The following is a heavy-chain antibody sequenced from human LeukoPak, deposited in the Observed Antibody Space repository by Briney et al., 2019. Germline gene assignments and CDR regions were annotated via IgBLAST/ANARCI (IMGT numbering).Heavy chain of an antibody. CDR3: AKGIGSCGYYPFDH. J-gene: IGHJ4*02. CDR1: GFTFSSYA. Sequence: GGSLRLSCAASGFTFSSYAMTWVRQAPGKGLEWVSAISDSGGSTYYAYSVKGRFTMSRDNSKNTLYLQMNGLRAEDTALYYCAKGIGSCGYYPFDHWGQGILVTVSS. CDR2: ISDSGGST. V-gene: IGHV3-23*01. D-gene: IGHD3-22*01.